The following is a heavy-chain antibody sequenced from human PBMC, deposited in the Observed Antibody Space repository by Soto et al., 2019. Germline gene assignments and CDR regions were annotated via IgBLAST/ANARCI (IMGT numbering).Heavy chain of an antibody. V-gene: IGHV3-9*01. Sequence: GGSLRLSCGASGFIFDDYAMHWVRQIPGKGLEWVSGISWNSGSRGYADSVKGRFTISRDNANNSLYLQMNSLRPEDTALYYCTKDIQFRGVGTTLFDNWGQGTLVTVSS. D-gene: IGHD1-26*01. J-gene: IGHJ4*02. CDR3: TKDIQFRGVGTTLFDN. CDR1: GFIFDDYA. CDR2: ISWNSGSR.